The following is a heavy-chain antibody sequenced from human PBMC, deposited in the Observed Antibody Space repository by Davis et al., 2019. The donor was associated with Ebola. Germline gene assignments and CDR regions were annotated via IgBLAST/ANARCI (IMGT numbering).Heavy chain of an antibody. CDR2: RRQDGSEK. D-gene: IGHD3-10*01. V-gene: IGHV3-7*01. Sequence: GESLKIPCAVSGFTFSSYWRTWVRLAPGKGLEWVANRRQDGSEKQYVGSVEGRFTISRDNAKNSLYLQMNSLRVEDTGVYYCARFSRGELENYWGQGTLVTVSS. CDR3: ARFSRGELENY. J-gene: IGHJ4*02. CDR1: GFTFSSYW.